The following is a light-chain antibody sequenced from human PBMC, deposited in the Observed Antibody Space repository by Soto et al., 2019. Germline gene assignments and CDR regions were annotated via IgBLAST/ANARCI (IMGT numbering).Light chain of an antibody. Sequence: EIVLTQSPGTLSLSPGERATLSCRASQSVRSRYLAWYQQKPGQAPRLLISGASSRATGIPDRFSGSGSGTELALTIGRLEPEDFAVYYCQQYGSSRTYGHGTKVEIK. J-gene: IGKJ1*01. CDR3: QQYGSSRT. CDR2: GAS. V-gene: IGKV3-20*01. CDR1: QSVRSRY.